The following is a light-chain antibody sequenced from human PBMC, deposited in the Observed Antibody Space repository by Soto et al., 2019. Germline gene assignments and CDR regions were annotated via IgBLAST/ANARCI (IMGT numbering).Light chain of an antibody. CDR3: QQYNNWLT. CDR1: QSVSSN. CDR2: GAS. J-gene: IGKJ5*01. Sequence: EIVMTQSPATLSVSPGERATLSCRASQSVSSNLAWYQQKPGQAPRLLIYGASTRATGFPARFSGSGSGTEFTLTISSLQSEDFAVYYCQQYNNWLTFGQGTRLEMK. V-gene: IGKV3-15*01.